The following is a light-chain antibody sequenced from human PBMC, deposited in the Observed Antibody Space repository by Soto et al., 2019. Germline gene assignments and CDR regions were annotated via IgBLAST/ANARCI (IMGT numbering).Light chain of an antibody. CDR3: QQSYSTPLT. Sequence: DLQMTQSPSSLSASVGDRVTITCRASQSISSFLHWYQLKPGKAPNLLIYAASSLQSGVPSRFNGSGSRTDFTLTITNLQPEDFATYYCQQSYSTPLTFGGGTKVEI. CDR2: AAS. V-gene: IGKV1-39*01. J-gene: IGKJ4*01. CDR1: QSISSF.